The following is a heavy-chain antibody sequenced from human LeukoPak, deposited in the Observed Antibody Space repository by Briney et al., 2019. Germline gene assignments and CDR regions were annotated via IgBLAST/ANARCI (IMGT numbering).Heavy chain of an antibody. CDR1: GFTFDDYA. J-gene: IGHJ4*02. D-gene: IGHD6-19*01. CDR2: ISWNSGSI. CDR3: AKEAVAGALDY. V-gene: IGHV3-9*01. Sequence: PGGSLRHSCAASGFTFDDYAMHWVRQAPGKGLEWVSGISWNSGSIGYADSVKGRFTISRDNAKNSLYLQMNSLRAEDTALYYCAKEAVAGALDYWGQGTLVTVSS.